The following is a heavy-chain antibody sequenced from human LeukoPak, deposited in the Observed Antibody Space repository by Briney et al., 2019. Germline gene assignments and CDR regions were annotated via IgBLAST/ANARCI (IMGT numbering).Heavy chain of an antibody. CDR2: ISYDGSNA. D-gene: IGHD3-10*01. CDR3: AKGDSPPSSITMALDC. V-gene: IGHV3-30*18. CDR1: GFTFSSCG. Sequence: GGSLRLSCAASGFTFSSCGFHWVRQAPGKGLEWVAVISYDGSNAYYADSVKGRFTISRDNSKNTLYLQMNSLRAEDTAVYYCAKGDSPPSSITMALDCWGQGTLVTVSS. J-gene: IGHJ4*02.